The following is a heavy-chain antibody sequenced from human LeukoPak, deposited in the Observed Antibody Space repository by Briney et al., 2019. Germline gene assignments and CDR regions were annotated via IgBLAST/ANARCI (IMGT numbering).Heavy chain of an antibody. D-gene: IGHD6-13*01. CDR1: GFTFSSYA. Sequence: PGGSLRLSCAASGFTFSSYAMHWVRQAPGKGLEWVAVISYDGSNKYYADSVKGRFTISRDNSKNTLYLQMNSLRAEDTAVYYCATTPWTLAAAGPLDYWGQGTLVTVSS. J-gene: IGHJ4*02. V-gene: IGHV3-30-3*01. CDR2: ISYDGSNK. CDR3: ATTPWTLAAAGPLDY.